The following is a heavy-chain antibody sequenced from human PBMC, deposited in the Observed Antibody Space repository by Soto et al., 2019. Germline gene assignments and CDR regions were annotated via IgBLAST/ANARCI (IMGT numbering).Heavy chain of an antibody. CDR2: ISYDGSNK. CDR1: GVTFSSYG. CDR3: AKDNANAWYLDL. Sequence: QVQLVESGGGVVQPGRSLRLSCAASGVTFSSYGMHWVRQAPGKGLEWVAVISYDGSNKYYVNSVKGRFTISRDNSKKTLYLQMNNRIAADTAVSFSAKDNANAWYLDLWGRGKLVTVSS. V-gene: IGHV3-30*18. D-gene: IGHD2-8*01. J-gene: IGHJ2*01.